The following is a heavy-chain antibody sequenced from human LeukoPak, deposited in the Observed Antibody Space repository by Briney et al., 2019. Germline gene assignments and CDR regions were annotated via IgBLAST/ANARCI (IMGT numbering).Heavy chain of an antibody. J-gene: IGHJ4*02. D-gene: IGHD5-18*01. V-gene: IGHV1-58*02. CDR3: AAVDTAMAWGGYFDY. Sequence: TSVKVSCKASGFTFTSSAMQWVRQARGQRLEWIGWIVVGSGNTNYAQKFQERVTIARDMSTSTAYMELSSLRSEDTAVYYCAAVDTAMAWGGYFDYWGQGTLVTVSS. CDR2: IVVGSGNT. CDR1: GFTFTSSA.